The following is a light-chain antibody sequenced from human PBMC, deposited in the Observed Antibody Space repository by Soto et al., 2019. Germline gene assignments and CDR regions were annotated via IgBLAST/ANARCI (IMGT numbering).Light chain of an antibody. V-gene: IGLV2-8*01. CDR3: SSYAGSNNYV. CDR2: EVS. CDR1: SSDVGGYNY. J-gene: IGLJ1*01. Sequence: QSALTQPPSASGSPGQSVTISCTGTSSDVGGYNYVSWYPQHPGKAPKLMIYEVSKRPSGVPDRFSGSKSGNTASRTVSGLQAEDEADYYCSSYAGSNNYVFGTGTKLTVL.